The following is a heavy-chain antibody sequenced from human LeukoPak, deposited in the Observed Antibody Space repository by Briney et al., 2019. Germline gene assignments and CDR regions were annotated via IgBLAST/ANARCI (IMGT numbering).Heavy chain of an antibody. CDR1: GFTFSSYS. J-gene: IGHJ5*02. D-gene: IGHD3-22*01. CDR2: ISSSSSTI. Sequence: PGGSLRLSCAASGFTFSSYSMNWVRQAPGKGLEWVSYISSSSSTIYYADSVKGRFTISRDNAKNTLHLQMNSLRAEDTAVYYCARGDSRGYYYTSGFDPWGQGTLATVSS. CDR3: ARGDSRGYYYTSGFDP. V-gene: IGHV3-48*04.